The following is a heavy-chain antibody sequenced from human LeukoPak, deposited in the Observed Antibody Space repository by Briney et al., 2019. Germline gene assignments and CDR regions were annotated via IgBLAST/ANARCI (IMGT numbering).Heavy chain of an antibody. CDR1: GYTFTSYG. CDR2: ISAYNGNT. CDR3: ARVNMYDFWSGYYTGMRKYFDY. D-gene: IGHD3-3*01. V-gene: IGHV1-18*01. Sequence: ASVKVSCKASGYTFTSYGISWVRQAPGQGLEWMGWISAYNGNTNYAQKLQGRVTMTTDTSTSTAYMELRSPRSDDTAVYYCARVNMYDFWSGYYTGMRKYFDYWGQGTLVTVSS. J-gene: IGHJ4*02.